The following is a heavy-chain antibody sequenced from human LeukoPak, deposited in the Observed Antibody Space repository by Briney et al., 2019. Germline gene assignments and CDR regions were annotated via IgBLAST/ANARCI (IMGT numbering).Heavy chain of an antibody. D-gene: IGHD5-18*01. CDR2: MNPNSGNT. CDR3: ARGRIRGYSYGFHY. V-gene: IGHV1-8*03. CDR1: GDTSSTYA. J-gene: IGHJ4*02. Sequence: ASVKVSCKSSGDTSSTYAINWVRQATGQGLEWMGWMNPNSGNTGYAQKFQGRVTITRNTSISTAYMELSSLRSEDTAMYYCARGRIRGYSYGFHYWGQGTLVTVSS.